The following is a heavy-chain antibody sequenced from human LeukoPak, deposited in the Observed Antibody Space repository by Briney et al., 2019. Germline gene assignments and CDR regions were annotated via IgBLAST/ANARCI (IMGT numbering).Heavy chain of an antibody. V-gene: IGHV5-51*01. CDR3: ARRSAVAELKNWFDP. J-gene: IGHJ5*02. CDR1: GYTFTSYW. D-gene: IGHD6-19*01. Sequence: NRGEPLKISCKGSGYTFTSYWIGWVRQMPGKGLEWMGIIYPGDSDTRYSPSFLGHVTISADKSISTAYLQWSSLKASDTAMYYCARRSAVAELKNWFDPWGQGTLVTVSS. CDR2: IYPGDSDT.